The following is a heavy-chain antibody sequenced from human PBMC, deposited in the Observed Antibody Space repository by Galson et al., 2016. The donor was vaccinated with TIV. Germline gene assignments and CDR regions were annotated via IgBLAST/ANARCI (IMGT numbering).Heavy chain of an antibody. V-gene: IGHV1-46*01. CDR3: ARDPVEDSESSAKGVDGMDV. Sequence: SVKVSCKASGYIFTNYYIHWVRQAPGQGLEWMGIINPRGGGRAIYAQKFQDRVTMTRDTSTSTLYMQLSSLTSEDTPVYYCARDPVEDSESSAKGVDGMDVWGQGTTVIVSS. CDR2: INPRGGGRA. J-gene: IGHJ6*02. D-gene: IGHD3-22*01. CDR1: GYIFTNYY.